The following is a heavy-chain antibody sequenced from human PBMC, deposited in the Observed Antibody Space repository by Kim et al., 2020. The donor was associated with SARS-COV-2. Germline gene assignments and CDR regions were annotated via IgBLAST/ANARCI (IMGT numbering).Heavy chain of an antibody. Sequence: GGSLRLSCTASGFTFSGYWMHWVRQAPGKGLLWVSRMKSDGSTISYADSVKGRFTISRDNAKNTLYLQMNSLSAEDTAVYYCARGARGYSYGPFEYWGQGTLVTVSS. D-gene: IGHD5-18*01. V-gene: IGHV3-74*01. CDR3: ARGARGYSYGPFEY. J-gene: IGHJ4*02. CDR2: MKSDGSTI. CDR1: GFTFSGYW.